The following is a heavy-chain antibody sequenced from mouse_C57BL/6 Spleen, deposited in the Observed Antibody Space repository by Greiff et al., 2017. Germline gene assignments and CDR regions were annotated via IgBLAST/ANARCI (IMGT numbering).Heavy chain of an antibody. CDR2: INPSTGGT. J-gene: IGHJ3*01. CDR1: GYSFTGYY. D-gene: IGHD2-3*01. CDR3: ARNGYYRLAY. Sequence: EVQLQQSGPELVKPGASVKISCKASGYSFTGYYMNWVKQSPEKSLEWIGEINPSTGGTTYNQKFKAKATLTVDKSSSTAYMQLKSLTSEDSAVYYCARNGYYRLAYWGQGTLVTVSA. V-gene: IGHV1-42*01.